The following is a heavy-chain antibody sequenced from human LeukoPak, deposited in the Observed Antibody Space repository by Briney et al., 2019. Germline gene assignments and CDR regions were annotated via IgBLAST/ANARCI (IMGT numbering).Heavy chain of an antibody. CDR2: ISGSGGSA. CDR3: AKGRWASSAGGAFDI. J-gene: IGHJ3*02. CDR1: GFTSSSSA. V-gene: IGHV3-23*01. D-gene: IGHD4-23*01. Sequence: PGGSLRLSCAASGFTSSSSAMSWVRQAPGRGLEWLSTISGSGGSAYYADPVKGQFTISRDNSKNTLYLQMNSLRAEDTAVYYCAKGRWASSAGGAFDIWRQATMVTVSS.